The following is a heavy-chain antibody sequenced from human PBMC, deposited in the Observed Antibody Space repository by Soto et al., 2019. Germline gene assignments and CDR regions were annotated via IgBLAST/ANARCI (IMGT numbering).Heavy chain of an antibody. CDR3: TTGLVAARVDWFDP. CDR1: GLSFCNAW. Sequence: GGSLRLSCAGSGLSFCNAWMNWVRQAPGKGLEWVGRIKSKTDGGTTDYAAPVKGRFTISRDDSKNTLYLQMNSLKTEDTAVNYCTTGLVAARVDWFDPWGQGTLVTVSS. V-gene: IGHV3-15*07. CDR2: IKSKTDGGTT. D-gene: IGHD2-15*01. J-gene: IGHJ5*02.